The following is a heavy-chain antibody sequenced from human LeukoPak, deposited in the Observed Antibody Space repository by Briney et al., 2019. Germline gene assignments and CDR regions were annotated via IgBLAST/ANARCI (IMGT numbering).Heavy chain of an antibody. Sequence: ASVKVSCKASGYTFTSYGISWVRQAPGQGLEWMGWNSAYNGNTNYAQKLQGRVTMTTDTSTSTAYMELRSLRSDDTAVYYCARVDLEDSMYYDFWSGSPPDYWGQGTLVTVSS. CDR2: NSAYNGNT. CDR1: GYTFTSYG. CDR3: ARVDLEDSMYYDFWSGSPPDY. J-gene: IGHJ4*02. V-gene: IGHV1-18*01. D-gene: IGHD3-3*01.